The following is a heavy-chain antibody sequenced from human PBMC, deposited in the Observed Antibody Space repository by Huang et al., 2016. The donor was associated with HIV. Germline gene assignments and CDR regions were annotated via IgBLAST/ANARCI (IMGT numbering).Heavy chain of an antibody. CDR3: ARDDYYDNSGSEGDFDY. Sequence: HVQLVQSGAEVKKPGASVRVSCKTSGYTFTKFGFSWLRQAPGKGFEWMGWIRAFNGNRNYAQKFQDRVTMTTDPSTSTAYMELRSLRSDDTAVYYCARDDYYDNSGSEGDFDYWGQGTLVTVSS. J-gene: IGHJ4*02. CDR1: GYTFTKFG. CDR2: IRAFNGNR. V-gene: IGHV1-18*01. D-gene: IGHD3-22*01.